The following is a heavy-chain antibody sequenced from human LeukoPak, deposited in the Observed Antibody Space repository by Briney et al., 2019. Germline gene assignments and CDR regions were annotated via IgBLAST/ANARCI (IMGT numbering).Heavy chain of an antibody. Sequence: ASVKVSCKASGYTFTSYGISWVRQAPGQGLEWMGIINPSGGSTSYAQKFQGRVTMTRDMSTSTVYMELSSLRSDDTAVYYCARDAIGLRAPYYWGQGTLVTVSS. J-gene: IGHJ4*02. CDR3: ARDAIGLRAPYY. CDR1: GYTFTSYG. D-gene: IGHD2/OR15-2a*01. CDR2: INPSGGST. V-gene: IGHV1-46*01.